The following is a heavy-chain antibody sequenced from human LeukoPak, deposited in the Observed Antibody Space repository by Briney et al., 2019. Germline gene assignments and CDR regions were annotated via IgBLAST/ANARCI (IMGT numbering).Heavy chain of an antibody. D-gene: IGHD6-19*01. J-gene: IGHJ4*02. CDR2: ISYDESNK. Sequence: GGSLRLSCAASGFTFSSSGMHWVRQAPGKGLEWVAVISYDESNKYYADSVKGRFTISRDKSKNTLYLQMNSLRAEDTAVYYCARADSSGWKLDYWGQGTLVTVSS. V-gene: IGHV3-30*03. CDR1: GFTFSSSG. CDR3: ARADSSGWKLDY.